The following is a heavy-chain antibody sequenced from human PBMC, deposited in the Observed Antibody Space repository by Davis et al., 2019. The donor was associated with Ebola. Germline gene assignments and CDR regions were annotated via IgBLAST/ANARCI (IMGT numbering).Heavy chain of an antibody. Sequence: AASVKVSCKASGYTSTSYGISWVRQAPGQGLEWMGWISAYNGNTNYAQKLQGRVTMTTDTSTSTAYMELMSLRSDDTAVYYCARDRYCSGGSCYGNHYYGMDVWGQGTTVTVSS. CDR1: GYTSTSYG. CDR2: ISAYNGNT. V-gene: IGHV1-18*01. J-gene: IGHJ6*02. CDR3: ARDRYCSGGSCYGNHYYGMDV. D-gene: IGHD2-15*01.